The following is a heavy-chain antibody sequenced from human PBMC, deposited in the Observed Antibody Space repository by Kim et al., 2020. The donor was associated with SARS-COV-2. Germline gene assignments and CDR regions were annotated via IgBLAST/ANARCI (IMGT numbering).Heavy chain of an antibody. J-gene: IGHJ5*02. CDR2: VYYSGIDYIYNTGST. CDR3: VRGPLSPAWFDP. CDR1: GGSISTYY. Sequence: SETLSLTCTVSGGSISTYYWSWIRQPPGKGLEWIGYVYYSGIDYIYNTGSTNYNPSLQSRVTMSFDTAKNQVSLKLSAVTAADTAVYYCVRGPLSPAWFDPWGQGTLVTVSS. V-gene: IGHV4-59*01.